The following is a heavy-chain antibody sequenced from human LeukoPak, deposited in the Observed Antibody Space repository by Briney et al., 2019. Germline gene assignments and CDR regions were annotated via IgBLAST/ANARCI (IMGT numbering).Heavy chain of an antibody. Sequence: EASVKVSCKASGYTFTSYGISWVRQAPGQGLEWMGWISAYNGSTNYAQKLQGRVTMTTDTSTSTAYMELRSLRSDDTAVYYCARTRYYYDSSRSDYWGQGTLVTVSS. CDR1: GYTFTSYG. CDR3: ARTRYYYDSSRSDY. CDR2: ISAYNGST. V-gene: IGHV1-18*01. D-gene: IGHD3-22*01. J-gene: IGHJ4*02.